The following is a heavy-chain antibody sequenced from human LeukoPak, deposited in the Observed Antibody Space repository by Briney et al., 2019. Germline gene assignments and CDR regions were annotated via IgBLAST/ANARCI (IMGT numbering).Heavy chain of an antibody. J-gene: IGHJ4*02. D-gene: IGHD2-15*01. CDR2: INHSGST. CDR3: ARMVVTRNFDY. CDR1: GGSFSGYY. V-gene: IGHV4-34*01. Sequence: SSETLSLTCAVYGGSFSGYYWSWIRQPPGKGLEWIGEINHSGSTNYNPSLKSRVTISVDTSKNQFSLKLSSVTAADTAVYYCARMVVTRNFDYWGQGTLVTVSS.